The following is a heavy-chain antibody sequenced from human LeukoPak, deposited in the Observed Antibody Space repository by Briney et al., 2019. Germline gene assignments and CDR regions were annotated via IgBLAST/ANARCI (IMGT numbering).Heavy chain of an antibody. J-gene: IGHJ6*03. Sequence: SETLSLTCTVSGGSISSYYWSWIRQPPGKGLEWIGYIYYSGSTNYNPSLTSRVTISVDTSKNQFSLKLSSVTAADTAVYYCASSSRGYCSGGSCYRYYMDVWGKGTTVTVSS. V-gene: IGHV4-59*01. D-gene: IGHD2-15*01. CDR2: IYYSGST. CDR1: GGSISSYY. CDR3: ASSSRGYCSGGSCYRYYMDV.